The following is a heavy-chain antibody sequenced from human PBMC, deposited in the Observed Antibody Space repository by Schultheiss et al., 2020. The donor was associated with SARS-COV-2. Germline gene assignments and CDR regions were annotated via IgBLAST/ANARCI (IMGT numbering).Heavy chain of an antibody. CDR3: APSSSSGWYYFDY. D-gene: IGHD6-19*01. CDR1: GGSISSYY. V-gene: IGHV3-11*06. CDR2: INTDGTYT. J-gene: IGHJ4*02. Sequence: LTCTVSGGSISSYYWSWIRQPPGKGLVWVAHINTDGTYTRFADSVKGRFTISRDNAKNSLYLQMNSLRAEDTAVYYCAPSSSSGWYYFDYWGQGTLVTVSS.